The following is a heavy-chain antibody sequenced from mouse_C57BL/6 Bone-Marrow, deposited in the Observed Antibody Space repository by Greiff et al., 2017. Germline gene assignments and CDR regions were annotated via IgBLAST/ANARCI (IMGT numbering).Heavy chain of an antibody. Sequence: VKLQQPGAELVRPGTSVKLSCKASGYTFTSYWMHWVKQRPGQGLEWIGVIDPSDSYTNYNQKFKGKATLTVDTSSSTAYMQLSSLTSEDSAVYYCAREGLRRVFAYWGQGTLVTVSA. J-gene: IGHJ3*01. CDR1: GYTFTSYW. CDR2: IDPSDSYT. V-gene: IGHV1-59*01. CDR3: AREGLRRVFAY. D-gene: IGHD2-4*01.